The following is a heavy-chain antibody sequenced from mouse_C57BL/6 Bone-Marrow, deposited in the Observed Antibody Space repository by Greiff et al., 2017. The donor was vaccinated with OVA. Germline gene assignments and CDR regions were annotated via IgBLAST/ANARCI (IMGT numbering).Heavy chain of an antibody. J-gene: IGHJ2*01. CDR1: GFNIKDDY. Sequence: EVQLQQSGAELVRPGASVKLSCTASGFNIKDDYMHWVKQRPEQGLEWIGWIDPENGDTEYASKFQGKATITADTSSNTAYLQLSSLTSEDTAVYYCTKGVSLDYWGQGTTLTVSS. CDR3: TKGVSLDY. V-gene: IGHV14-4*01. CDR2: IDPENGDT.